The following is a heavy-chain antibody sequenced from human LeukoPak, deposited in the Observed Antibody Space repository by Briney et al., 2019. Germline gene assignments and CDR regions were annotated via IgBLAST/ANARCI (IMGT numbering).Heavy chain of an antibody. CDR1: GYTFTSYG. V-gene: IGHV1-18*01. CDR2: ISAYNGNT. J-gene: IGHJ3*02. D-gene: IGHD2-21*01. CDR3: ARDDLTPQGVRPDDAFDI. Sequence: ASVKVSCKASGYTFTSYGISWARQAPGQGLEWMGWISAYNGNTNYAQKLQGRVTMTTDTSTSTAYMELRSLRSDDTAVYYCARDDLTPQGVRPDDAFDIWGQGTMVTVSS.